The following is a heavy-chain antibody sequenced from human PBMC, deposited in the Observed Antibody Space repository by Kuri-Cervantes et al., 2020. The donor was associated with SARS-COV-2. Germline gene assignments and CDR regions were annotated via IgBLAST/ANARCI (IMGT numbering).Heavy chain of an antibody. CDR2: IYYSGST. J-gene: IGHJ6*02. D-gene: IGHD6-19*01. CDR1: GGSISSYY. CDR3: ARARWGSGWTYYYYGMDV. V-gene: IGHV4-59*12. Sequence: GSLRLSCTASGGSISSYYWSWIRQPPGKGLEWIGYIYYSGSTNYNPALKSRVTISVDTSKNQFSLRLGSVTAADTAVYYCARARWGSGWTYYYYGMDVWGQGTTVTVSS.